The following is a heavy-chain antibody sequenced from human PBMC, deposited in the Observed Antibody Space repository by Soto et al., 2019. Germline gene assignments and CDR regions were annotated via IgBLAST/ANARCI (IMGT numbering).Heavy chain of an antibody. J-gene: IGHJ6*02. D-gene: IGHD2-21*02. CDR3: ARGHQVTTDYFSYYALDV. Sequence: SETLSLTCAVSGGSVSSSYYWSWVRQPPGKGLEWIGEIFHSGRTNYNPSLKSRVTMSVDKSNNLFSLKVTSMTAADTAIYYCARGHQVTTDYFSYYALDVWGQGTTVTVSS. CDR2: IFHSGRT. V-gene: IGHV4-4*02. CDR1: GGSVSSSYY.